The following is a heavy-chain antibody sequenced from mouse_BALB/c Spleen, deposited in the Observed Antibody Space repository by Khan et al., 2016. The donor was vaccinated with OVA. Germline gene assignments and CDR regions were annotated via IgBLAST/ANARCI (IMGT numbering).Heavy chain of an antibody. Sequence: QVQLQQSGAELARPGASVKMSCKASGYTFPSYTIHWIKKRPGQGLEWIGYINPSNGYTNYNQKFKDKATLTTDKSSTTAYPQLSSLTSDDSAVYNCVRDGAYHRNDGWFAYWGQGTLVTVSA. CDR3: VRDGAYHRNDGWFAY. CDR2: INPSNGYT. D-gene: IGHD2-14*01. CDR1: GYTFPSYT. J-gene: IGHJ3*01. V-gene: IGHV1-4*01.